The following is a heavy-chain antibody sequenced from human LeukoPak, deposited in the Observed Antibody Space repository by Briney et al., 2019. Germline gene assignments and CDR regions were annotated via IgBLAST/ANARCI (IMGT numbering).Heavy chain of an antibody. CDR2: ISGSGGST. CDR1: GFPFTTYA. D-gene: IGHD6-13*01. CDR3: AKHHREYVAAGGTYFDY. Sequence: GGSLRLSCAASGFPFTTYALTWVRQGPGKGLERVSRISGSGGSTFYADSVKGRFTISRDNSKNTLYLQMNSLRAEDTAVYYCAKHHREYVAAGGTYFDYWGQGTLVTVSS. V-gene: IGHV3-23*01. J-gene: IGHJ4*02.